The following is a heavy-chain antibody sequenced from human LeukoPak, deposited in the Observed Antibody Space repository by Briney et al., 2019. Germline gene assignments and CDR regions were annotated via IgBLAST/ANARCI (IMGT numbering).Heavy chain of an antibody. CDR3: AKGIRYFDWFSAFDI. CDR1: GFTFSSYA. Sequence: TGGSLRLSCAASGFTFSSYAMSWVRQAPGKGLEWVSAISGSGGSTYYADSVKGRFTISRDNSKNTLYLQMNSLRAEDTAVYYCAKGIRYFDWFSAFDIWGQGTMVIVSS. V-gene: IGHV3-23*01. J-gene: IGHJ3*02. D-gene: IGHD3-9*01. CDR2: ISGSGGST.